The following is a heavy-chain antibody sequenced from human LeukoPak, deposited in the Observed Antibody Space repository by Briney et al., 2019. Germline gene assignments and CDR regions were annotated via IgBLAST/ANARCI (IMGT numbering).Heavy chain of an antibody. Sequence: GGSLRLSCAASGFTFSSYWMSWVRQAPGKGLEWVANIKQDGSEKYYVDSVKGRFTISRDNAKSSLYLQMNSLRAEDTAVYYCATHSDGFGEFFNYWGQGTLVTVSS. CDR2: IKQDGSEK. CDR3: ATHSDGFGEFFNY. CDR1: GFTFSSYW. V-gene: IGHV3-7*01. J-gene: IGHJ4*02. D-gene: IGHD3-10*01.